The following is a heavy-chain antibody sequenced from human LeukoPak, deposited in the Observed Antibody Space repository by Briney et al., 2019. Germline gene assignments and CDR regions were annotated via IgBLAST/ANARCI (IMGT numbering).Heavy chain of an antibody. D-gene: IGHD3-22*01. Sequence: SVKLSRKVSGDTHTDLSMNWVRQAPGKGLEKKGGFDPEDGETIYAQKFQGRVTMTEDTSTDTAYMELSSLRSEDTAVYYCATEVPRYYYDSSGYYYFDYWGQGTLVTVSS. CDR1: GDTHTDLS. CDR2: FDPEDGET. V-gene: IGHV1-24*01. CDR3: ATEVPRYYYDSSGYYYFDY. J-gene: IGHJ4*02.